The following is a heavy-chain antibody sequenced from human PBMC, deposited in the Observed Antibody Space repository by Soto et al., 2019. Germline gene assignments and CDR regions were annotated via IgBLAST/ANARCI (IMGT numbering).Heavy chain of an antibody. J-gene: IGHJ4*02. CDR2: ISYDGSNK. Sequence: GGSLRLSCAASGFTFSSYGMHWVRQAPGKGLEWVAVISYDGSNKYYADSVKGRFTISRDNSKNTLYLQMNSLRAEDTAVYYCAKWANEIAVADMEHYWGQGTLVTLSS. CDR1: GFTFSSYG. CDR3: AKWANEIAVADMEHY. V-gene: IGHV3-30*18. D-gene: IGHD6-19*01.